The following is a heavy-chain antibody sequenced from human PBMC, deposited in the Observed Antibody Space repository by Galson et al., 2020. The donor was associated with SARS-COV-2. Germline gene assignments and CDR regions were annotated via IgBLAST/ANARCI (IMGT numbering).Heavy chain of an antibody. CDR3: AKDRDSSGLDAFDI. J-gene: IGHJ3*02. CDR2: IWYDGSNK. Sequence: GGSLRLSCAASGFTFSSYGMHWVRQAPGKGLEWVAVIWYDGSNKYYADSVKGRFTISRDNSKNTLYLQMNSLRAEDTAVYYCAKDRDSSGLDAFDIWGQGTMVTVSS. V-gene: IGHV3-33*06. D-gene: IGHD3-22*01. CDR1: GFTFSSYG.